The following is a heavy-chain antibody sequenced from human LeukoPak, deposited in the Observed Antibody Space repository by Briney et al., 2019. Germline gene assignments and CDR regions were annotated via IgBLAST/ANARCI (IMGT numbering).Heavy chain of an antibody. CDR2: IWSDASNT. CDR3: VKDSYYYDSSGYLDLAFDY. V-gene: IGHV3-33*06. CDR1: GFIFSSYG. D-gene: IGHD3-22*01. Sequence: GGSLRLSCAASGFIFSSYGMHWVRQAPGKGLEWVAVIWSDASNTYYVDSVKGRFTISRDNSKNTLYLQMNSLRAEDTAVYYCVKDSYYYDSSGYLDLAFDYWGQGTLVTVSS. J-gene: IGHJ4*02.